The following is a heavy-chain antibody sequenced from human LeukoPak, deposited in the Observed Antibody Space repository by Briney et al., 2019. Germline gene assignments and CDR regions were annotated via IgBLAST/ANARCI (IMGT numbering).Heavy chain of an antibody. V-gene: IGHV4-39*01. CDR3: ATQATGGPLDY. CDR1: GASISSSTYY. D-gene: IGHD2-15*01. J-gene: IGHJ4*02. CDR2: VYYSGGT. Sequence: SETLSLTCTVSGASISSSTYYWGWIRQPPGKGLEWIGTVYYSGGTSYCPSLKSRVTISVDTSKNQFSLKLTSVTAADTAVYYCATQATGGPLDYWGQGTLVTVSS.